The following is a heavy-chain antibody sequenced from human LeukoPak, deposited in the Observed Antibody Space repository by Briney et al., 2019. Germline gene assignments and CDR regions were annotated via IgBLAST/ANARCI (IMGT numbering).Heavy chain of an antibody. V-gene: IGHV5-51*01. CDR2: IYPGDSDT. J-gene: IGHJ3*02. CDR3: ASHLHSSSWSENAFNI. D-gene: IGHD6-13*01. CDR1: GYSFSNYW. Sequence: GESLKISCQVSGYSFSNYWIGWVCQMPGKGLEWMGIIYPGDSDTRYSPSFQGQVTISADKSISTAYVQWSSLKASDTAMYYCASHLHSSSWSENAFNIWGQGTKVTVSS.